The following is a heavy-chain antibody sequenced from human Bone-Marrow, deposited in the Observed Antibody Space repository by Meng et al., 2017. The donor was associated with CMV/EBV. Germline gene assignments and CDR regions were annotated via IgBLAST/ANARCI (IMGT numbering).Heavy chain of an antibody. J-gene: IGHJ6*02. CDR1: GFTFSSYE. V-gene: IGHV3-48*03. Sequence: GESLKISCAASGFTFSSYEMNWVRQAPGKGLEWVSYISSSGSTIYYADSVKGRFTISRDNAKNSVYLQMNSLRVEDTAVYYCARDPPDQRITMVRGVIWGMDVWGQGTTVTVSS. CDR2: ISSSGSTI. CDR3: ARDPPDQRITMVRGVIWGMDV. D-gene: IGHD3-10*01.